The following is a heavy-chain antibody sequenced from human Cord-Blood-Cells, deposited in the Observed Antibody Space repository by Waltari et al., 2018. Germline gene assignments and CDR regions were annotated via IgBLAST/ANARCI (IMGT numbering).Heavy chain of an antibody. Sequence: EVQLVESGGGVVRPGGSLRLSCAASGFTFDDYGMSWVRPAPGKGPEWVSGINWNGGSTGYADSVKGRFTISRDNAKNSLYLQMNSLRAEDTALYHCARAIRTRNWNSGFDIWGQGTMVTVSS. CDR3: ARAIRTRNWNSGFDI. J-gene: IGHJ3*02. CDR2: INWNGGST. V-gene: IGHV3-20*01. D-gene: IGHD1-7*01. CDR1: GFTFDDYG.